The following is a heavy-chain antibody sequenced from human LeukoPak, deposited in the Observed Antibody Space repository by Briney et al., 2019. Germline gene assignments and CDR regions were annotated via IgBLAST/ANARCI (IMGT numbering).Heavy chain of an antibody. D-gene: IGHD2-2*01. Sequence: PSETLSLTCTVSGGSISSSSSYWGWIRQPPGKGLEWIGGIYYSGSTYYNPSLKSRVTISVDTSKNQFPLKLSSVTAADTAVYYCARDPQESTYYYGMDVWGQGTTVTVSS. CDR1: GGSISSSSSY. CDR2: IYYSGST. V-gene: IGHV4-39*02. CDR3: ARDPQESTYYYGMDV. J-gene: IGHJ6*02.